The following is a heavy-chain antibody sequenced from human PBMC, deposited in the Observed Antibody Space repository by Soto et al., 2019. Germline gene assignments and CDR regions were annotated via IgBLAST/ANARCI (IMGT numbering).Heavy chain of an antibody. CDR1: GYTLSELA. CDR3: ATMGFCGPGCYSFDY. J-gene: IGHJ4*02. CDR2: FDPEGSDP. Sequence: ASVKVSCKVSGYTLSELAIHWVRQAPGKGFEWMGGFDPEGSDPIYAQKFQGRVTMTSDTSTETAYMELESLTTEETPFYYCATMGFCGPGCYSFDYWGQGTLVTVS. V-gene: IGHV1-24*01. D-gene: IGHD2-21*02.